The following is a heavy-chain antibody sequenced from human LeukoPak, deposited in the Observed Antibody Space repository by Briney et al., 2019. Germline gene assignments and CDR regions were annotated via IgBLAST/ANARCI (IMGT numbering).Heavy chain of an antibody. CDR1: GYTFTGYY. CDR3: ARGYLPYSSGWYYFDY. J-gene: IGHJ4*02. Sequence: GASVKVSCKASGYTFTGYYIHWVRQAPGQGLEWMGCINPDSGGTTYAQKFEGRVTMTRDTSISTAYMELGSLRSDDTAVYYCARGYLPYSSGWYYFDYWGQGTLVTVSS. CDR2: INPDSGGT. V-gene: IGHV1-2*02. D-gene: IGHD6-19*01.